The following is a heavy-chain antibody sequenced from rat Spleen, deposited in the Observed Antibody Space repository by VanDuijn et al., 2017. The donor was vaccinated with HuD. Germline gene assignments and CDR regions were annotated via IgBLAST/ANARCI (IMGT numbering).Heavy chain of an antibody. CDR3: ARHRSYGYNPFDY. J-gene: IGHJ2*01. D-gene: IGHD1-9*01. CDR2: ISYDGSTP. V-gene: IGHV5-7*01. CDR1: GFTFSNYD. Sequence: EVQLVDSGGGLVRPGRSMKLSCAASGFTFSNYDMVWVRQAPTKGLKWVASISYDGSTPYYRDSVKGRFTISRDNAKSTLYLQMDSLRSEDTATYYCARHRSYGYNPFDYWGQGVMVTVSS.